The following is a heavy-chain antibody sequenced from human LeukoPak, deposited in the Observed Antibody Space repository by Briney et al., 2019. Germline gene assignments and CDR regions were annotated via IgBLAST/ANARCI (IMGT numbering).Heavy chain of an antibody. CDR1: GYSLGKNYY. V-gene: IGHV4-38-2*01. D-gene: IGHD3-3*01. CDR3: ARYDSRGSASTKFDY. Sequence: SETLSLTCAVSGYSLGKNYYWGWIRQSPGKGLEWIGRIYGRASTSYNPSLMNRVTVSVDTSKNHFSLQLTSVTAADTAVYYCARYDSRGSASTKFDYWGPGIQVTVSS. J-gene: IGHJ4*02. CDR2: IYGRAST.